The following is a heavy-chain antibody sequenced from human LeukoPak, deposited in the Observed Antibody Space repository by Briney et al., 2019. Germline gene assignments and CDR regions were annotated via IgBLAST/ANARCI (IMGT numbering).Heavy chain of an antibody. Sequence: SETLSLTCAVYGGSFSGYYWSWIRQPPGKGLEWIGEINHSGCTNYNPSLKSRVTISVDTSKNQFSLKLSSVTAADTAVYYCARGQLMITFGGVIVAGYFDYWGQGTLVTVSS. CDR3: ARGQLMITFGGVIVAGYFDY. CDR1: GGSFSGYY. D-gene: IGHD3-16*02. J-gene: IGHJ4*02. CDR2: INHSGCT. V-gene: IGHV4-34*01.